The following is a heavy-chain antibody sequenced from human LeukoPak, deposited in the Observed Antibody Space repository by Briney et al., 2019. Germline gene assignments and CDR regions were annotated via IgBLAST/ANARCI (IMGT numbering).Heavy chain of an antibody. V-gene: IGHV4-31*03. CDR2: IDYSGKT. CDR3: ATGYGSGWFDA. J-gene: IGHJ5*02. CDR1: GVSISGRGY. Sequence: SETLSLTCSVSGVSISGRGYWGWIRQHPRKGLEWIGYIDYSGKTYYKPSLQSRVIFSADTSQNQFTLKVSSVTAADTAVYYCATGYGSGWFDAWGQGAVVTVSS. D-gene: IGHD3-9*01.